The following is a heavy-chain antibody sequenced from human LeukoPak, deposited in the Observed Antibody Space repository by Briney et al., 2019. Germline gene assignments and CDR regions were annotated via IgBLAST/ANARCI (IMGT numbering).Heavy chain of an antibody. CDR3: ARFRDGYNFDFDY. Sequence: ASVKVSCKASGGTFSSYAISWVRQAPGQGLEWMGGIIPIFGTANYAQKFQDRVTITADESTSTAYMELSSLRSEDTAVYYCARFRDGYNFDFDYWGQGTLVTVSS. CDR2: IIPIFGTA. J-gene: IGHJ4*02. V-gene: IGHV1-69*13. D-gene: IGHD5-24*01. CDR1: GGTFSSYA.